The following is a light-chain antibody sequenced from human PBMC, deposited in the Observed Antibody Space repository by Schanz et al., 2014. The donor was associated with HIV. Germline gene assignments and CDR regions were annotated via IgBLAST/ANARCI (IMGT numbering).Light chain of an antibody. CDR3: NSYTSSSTWV. J-gene: IGLJ3*02. Sequence: QSALTQPPSASGSPGQSVTISCTGTSGDVGGYDYVSWYQQHPGKAPKLIISEVNKRPSGVSNRFSGSKSGNTASLTISGLQADDEADYYCNSYTSSSTWVFGGGTKLTVL. CDR1: SGDVGGYDY. CDR2: EVN. V-gene: IGLV2-14*01.